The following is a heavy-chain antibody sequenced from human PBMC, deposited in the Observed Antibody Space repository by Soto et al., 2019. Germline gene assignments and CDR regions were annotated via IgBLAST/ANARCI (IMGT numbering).Heavy chain of an antibody. Sequence: SETLSLTCTVSGGSISGYYWSWIRQPPERGLEYIGFVYYTGSTNYSPSLKSRLTISVDPSKNQFSLSLSSVTAADTAVYYCARYARGAYDWDYWGQGALVTVSS. CDR1: GGSISGYY. CDR2: VYYTGST. D-gene: IGHD3-16*01. J-gene: IGHJ4*02. CDR3: ARYARGAYDWDY. V-gene: IGHV4-59*01.